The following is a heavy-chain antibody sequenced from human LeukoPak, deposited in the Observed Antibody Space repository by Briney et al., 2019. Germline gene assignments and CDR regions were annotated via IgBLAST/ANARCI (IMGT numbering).Heavy chain of an antibody. Sequence: GASVKVSCKASGYTFTDYYIHWMRQAPGQGLEWMGRTNPDSGVTDYAQKFQGRVTLSGDTSVSTAYMELSRLRFDDTAIYYCATGTLITRFGVVNHYDYFGMDVWGQGTTVTVSS. CDR3: ATGTLITRFGVVNHYDYFGMDV. CDR1: GYTFTDYY. V-gene: IGHV1-2*06. CDR2: TNPDSGVT. D-gene: IGHD3-3*01. J-gene: IGHJ6*02.